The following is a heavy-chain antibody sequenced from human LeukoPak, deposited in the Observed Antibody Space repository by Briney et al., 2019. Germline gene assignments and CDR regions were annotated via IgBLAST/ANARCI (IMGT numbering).Heavy chain of an antibody. D-gene: IGHD4-11*01. J-gene: IGHJ4*02. CDR2: IYYSGST. V-gene: IGHV4-31*03. Sequence: SETLSLTCTVSGASISSGGYYWSWSRQHPGKGLEWIGYIYYSGSTYYNPSLKSRVTISVDISKIQFSLRLSSVSAADTAVYYCARLRLQYIFDYWGQGALVTVSS. CDR1: GASISSGGYY. CDR3: ARLRLQYIFDY.